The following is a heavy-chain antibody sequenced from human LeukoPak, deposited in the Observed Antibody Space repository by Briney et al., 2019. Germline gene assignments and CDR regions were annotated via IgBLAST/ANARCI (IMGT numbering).Heavy chain of an antibody. CDR2: INSDGSST. J-gene: IGHJ6*02. D-gene: IGHD5-12*01. Sequence: PGGSLRLSCAAPGFTFSSYWMHWVRQAPGKGLVWVSRINSDGSSTSYADSVKGRFTISRDNAKNTLYLQMNSLRAEDTAVYYCARDGDRGYSGYDRDPGVSYYYYGMDVWGQGTTVTVSS. CDR3: ARDGDRGYSGYDRDPGVSYYYYGMDV. CDR1: GFTFSSYW. V-gene: IGHV3-74*01.